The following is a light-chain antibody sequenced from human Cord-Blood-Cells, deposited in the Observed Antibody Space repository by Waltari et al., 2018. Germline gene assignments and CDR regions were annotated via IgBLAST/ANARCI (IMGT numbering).Light chain of an antibody. V-gene: IGKV3-20*01. J-gene: IGKJ2*01. CDR3: QQYGSSPYT. CDR2: GAS. Sequence: EMVLTQSPGPLSLSPGERATISCRARQSVSSSYLAWYQQKPGQAPRLLSSGASSRATGIPDRFSGSGSGTDFTLTISRLGPEDVAVYYCQQYGSSPYTFGQGTKLEIK. CDR1: QSVSSSY.